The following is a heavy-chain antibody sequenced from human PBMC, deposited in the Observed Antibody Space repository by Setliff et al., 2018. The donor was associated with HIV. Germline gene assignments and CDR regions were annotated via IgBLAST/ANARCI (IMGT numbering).Heavy chain of an antibody. CDR1: GFTFSTYW. Sequence: GGSLRLSCAASGFTFSTYWMSWVRQSPGKGLEWVANIKEDGGGKYYMVSVKGRFTISRDNAKNSLFLQMSGLRAEDTAVYYCARDRPYSGGSHFDYWGPGILVTVSS. J-gene: IGHJ4*02. V-gene: IGHV3-7*03. CDR2: IKEDGGGK. CDR3: ARDRPYSGGSHFDY. D-gene: IGHD1-26*01.